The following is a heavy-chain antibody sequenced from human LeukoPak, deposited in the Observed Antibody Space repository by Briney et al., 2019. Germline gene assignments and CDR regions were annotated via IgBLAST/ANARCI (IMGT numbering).Heavy chain of an antibody. D-gene: IGHD3-9*01. V-gene: IGHV4-39*01. J-gene: IGHJ6*02. CDR2: IYYSGST. Sequence: SETLSLTCTVSGGSISSSYYYWGWIRQPPGKGLEWIGSIYYSGSTYYNPSLKSRVTISVDTSKNQFSLKLRSVTAADTAVYYCARGGRYSYGMDVWGQGTTVTVSS. CDR3: ARGGRYSYGMDV. CDR1: GGSISSSYYY.